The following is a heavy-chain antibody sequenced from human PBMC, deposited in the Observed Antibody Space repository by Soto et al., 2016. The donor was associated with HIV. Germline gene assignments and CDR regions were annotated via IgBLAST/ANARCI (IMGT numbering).Heavy chain of an antibody. D-gene: IGHD1-7*01. J-gene: IGHJ5*01. V-gene: IGHV4-61*02. CDR2: IHASGST. CDR3: TRAAPPVSGTTVNWFDS. Sequence: QVQLQESGPGLLKPSQTLSLTCIVSGDSISSGSYFWSWIRQSAGKGLEWIGRIHASGSTNYNPSLGSRVPMSVDMTKKVFSLKLNSVTAADTAVYYCTRAAPPVSGTTVNWFDSWGQGAWS. CDR1: GDSISSGSYF.